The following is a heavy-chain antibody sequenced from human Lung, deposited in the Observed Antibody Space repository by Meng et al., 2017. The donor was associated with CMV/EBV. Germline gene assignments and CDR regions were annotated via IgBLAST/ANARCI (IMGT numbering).Heavy chain of an antibody. CDR1: CTFSNAW. J-gene: IGHJ4*02. CDR3: ATDLYYDDSGLRDY. D-gene: IGHD3-22*01. V-gene: IGHV3-15*01. CDR2: IISEADGGTT. Sequence: CTFSNAWMSWVRQAPGKGLEWVGRIISEADGGTTHHAAPVKGRFTISRDDSKNTLYLQMNSLKTEDTAMYYCATDLYYDDSGLRDYWGRGTLVTVSS.